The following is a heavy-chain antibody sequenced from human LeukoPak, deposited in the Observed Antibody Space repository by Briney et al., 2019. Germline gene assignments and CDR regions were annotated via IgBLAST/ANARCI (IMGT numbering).Heavy chain of an antibody. CDR1: GFTFSSYG. Sequence: GGSLRLSCAASGFTFSSYGMHWVRQAPGKGLEWVAVISYDGSNKYYADSVKGRFTISRDNSKNTLYLQMNSLRAEDTAVYYCAKDADDYYDSSGLFDYWGQGTLVTVSS. CDR2: ISYDGSNK. CDR3: AKDADDYYDSSGLFDY. J-gene: IGHJ4*02. V-gene: IGHV3-30*18. D-gene: IGHD3-22*01.